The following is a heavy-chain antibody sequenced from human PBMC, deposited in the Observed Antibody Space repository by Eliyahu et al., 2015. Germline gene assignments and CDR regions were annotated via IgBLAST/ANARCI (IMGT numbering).Heavy chain of an antibody. CDR3: AHLMITYEGVFANDAFDI. D-gene: IGHD3-16*01. J-gene: IGHJ3*02. Sequence: QITLKESGPTLVKPTQTLTLTCTFSGFXLSTATAGVAWIRXPPGGALXWLAVIYWDDDKRYRPSLRSRLTITKDTSKNQVVVTMTNVDPVDTATYFCAHLMITYEGVFANDAFDIWGQGTMVTVSS. CDR1: GFXLSTATAG. V-gene: IGHV2-5*02. CDR2: IYWDDDK.